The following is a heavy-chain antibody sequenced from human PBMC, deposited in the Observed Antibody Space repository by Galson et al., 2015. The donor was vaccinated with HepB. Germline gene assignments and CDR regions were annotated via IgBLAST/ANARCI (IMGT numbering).Heavy chain of an antibody. J-gene: IGHJ5*02. Sequence: SVKVSCKASGYTFTGYYMHWVRQAPGQGLEWMGWINPNSGGTNYAQKFQGRVTMTRDTSISTAYMELSRLRSDDTAVYYCARDRYAAMVTIGSGNWFDPWGQGTLVTVSS. CDR3: ARDRYAAMVTIGSGNWFDP. D-gene: IGHD5-18*01. V-gene: IGHV1-2*02. CDR2: INPNSGGT. CDR1: GYTFTGYY.